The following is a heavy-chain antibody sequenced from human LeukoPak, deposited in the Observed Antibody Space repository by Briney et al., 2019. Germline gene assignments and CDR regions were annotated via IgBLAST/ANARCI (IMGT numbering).Heavy chain of an antibody. CDR1: GGSISSYY. CDR3: ARVRADDDGGWYLPFDY. Sequence: SETLSLTCTVSGGSISSYYWSWIRQPPGKGLEWIGYIYYSGSTNYNPSLKSRVTISVDTSKNQFSLKLSSVTAADTAVYYCARVRADDDGGWYLPFDYWGQGTLVTVSS. V-gene: IGHV4-59*01. J-gene: IGHJ4*02. D-gene: IGHD6-19*01. CDR2: IYYSGST.